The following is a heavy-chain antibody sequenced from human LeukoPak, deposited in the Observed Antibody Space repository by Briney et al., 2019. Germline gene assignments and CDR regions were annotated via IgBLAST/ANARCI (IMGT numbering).Heavy chain of an antibody. CDR2: INHSGST. J-gene: IGHJ4*02. D-gene: IGHD3-9*01. Sequence: PSETLSFTCAVYGGSFSGYYWSWIRQPPGKGLEWIGEINHSGSTNYNPSLKSRVTISVDTSKNQFSLKLSSVTAADTAVYYCTRGPPDFDWLPFDYWGQGTLVTVSS. V-gene: IGHV4-34*01. CDR1: GGSFSGYY. CDR3: TRGPPDFDWLPFDY.